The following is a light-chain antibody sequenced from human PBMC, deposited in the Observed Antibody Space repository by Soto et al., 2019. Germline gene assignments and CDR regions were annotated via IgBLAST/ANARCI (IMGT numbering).Light chain of an antibody. CDR2: AST. J-gene: IGKJ1*01. CDR3: QKYESAPRT. V-gene: IGKV1-27*01. CDR1: QDISNF. Sequence: DIQMTQSPSSLSASVGDRVTITCRARQDISNFLVWYQQKPGKVPKLLIYASTTLPSGVPFRFSGSGFGADFTLTIRSLQPEDVEACYCQKYESAPRTFGQGIKVEIK.